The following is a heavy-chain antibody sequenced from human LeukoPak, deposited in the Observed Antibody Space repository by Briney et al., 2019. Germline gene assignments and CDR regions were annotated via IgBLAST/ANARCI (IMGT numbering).Heavy chain of an antibody. CDR3: ARDETYYYDSSGSPFFDY. CDR1: GGTFSSYA. CDR2: IVPILGIA. D-gene: IGHD3-22*01. Sequence: SVKVSCKASGGTFSSYAISWLRQAPGQGLEWMGRIVPILGIANYAQKFQGRVTITADKSTSTAYMELSSLRSEDTAVYYCARDETYYYDSSGSPFFDYWGQGTLVTVSS. V-gene: IGHV1-69*04. J-gene: IGHJ4*02.